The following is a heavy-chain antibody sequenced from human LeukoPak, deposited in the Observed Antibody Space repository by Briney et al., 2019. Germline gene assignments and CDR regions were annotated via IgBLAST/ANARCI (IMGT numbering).Heavy chain of an antibody. CDR3: ATSLGPLTEY. CDR1: GFAFSSNW. J-gene: IGHJ4*02. V-gene: IGHV3-74*01. Sequence: GGSLRLSCAASGFAFSSNWMHWVRQTPGKGLVWVSRINSGGSGTNYAASVEGRFTISRDNVKNTLYLQMDSLRAEDTAVYYCATSLGPLTEYWGQGTLVTVSS. CDR2: INSGGSGT. D-gene: IGHD7-27*01.